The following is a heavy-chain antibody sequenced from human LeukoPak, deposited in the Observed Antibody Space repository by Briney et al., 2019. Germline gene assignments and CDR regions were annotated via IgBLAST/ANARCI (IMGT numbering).Heavy chain of an antibody. CDR1: GFTFSSYW. CDR3: AKFNRQYCSSISCYGGFDY. J-gene: IGHJ4*02. Sequence: GGSLRLSCAASGFTFSSYWMHWVRQAPGKGLVWVSRINSDGSSTSYADSVKGRFTISRDNSKNTLYLQMNSLRAEDTAVYYCAKFNRQYCSSISCYGGFDYWGQGTLVTVSS. V-gene: IGHV3-74*01. CDR2: INSDGSST. D-gene: IGHD2-2*01.